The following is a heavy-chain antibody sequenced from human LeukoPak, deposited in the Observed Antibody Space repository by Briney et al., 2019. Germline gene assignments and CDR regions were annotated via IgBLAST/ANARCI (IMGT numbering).Heavy chain of an antibody. J-gene: IGHJ3*02. D-gene: IGHD3-22*01. V-gene: IGHV4-30-4*08. CDR2: IYYRGHT. CDR1: GGSLRSVANY. Sequence: PSETLSLTCTVSGGSLRSVANYWSWPRHPPGKGLEWIGYIYYRGHTYYNPSLKSRVTISVDTSKKQFSLKLSSVTAADTAVYYCARATITMMVGIPADAFDIWGQGTMVTVSS. CDR3: ARATITMMVGIPADAFDI.